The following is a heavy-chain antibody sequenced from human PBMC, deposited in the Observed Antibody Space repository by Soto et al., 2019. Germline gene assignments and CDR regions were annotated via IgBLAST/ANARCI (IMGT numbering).Heavy chain of an antibody. J-gene: IGHJ4*02. Sequence: SEPQSLTYTVSGEYIRGHYWIWIRKKPGKGLEWIGCIHYTGYTTYNPSLKSRVTMSIDTSKNEFSLRLNSMTAADTAVYFCARTGTYHRFWSGDYWVLGTLVT. CDR3: ARTGTYHRFWSGDY. CDR2: IHYTGYT. D-gene: IGHD3-3*01. V-gene: IGHV4-59*08. CDR1: GEYIRGHY.